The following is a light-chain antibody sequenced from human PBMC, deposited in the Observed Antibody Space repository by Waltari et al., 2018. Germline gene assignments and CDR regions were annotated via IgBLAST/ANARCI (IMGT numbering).Light chain of an antibody. CDR2: LIS. Sequence: DIVMTQSPLSLSVTHGDPASISCRSSQSLLHSSGNTFLDWYLQKPGQSPQLLIYLISNRASGVPDRFSGSGSGTDFTLKISRVEAEDVGVYFCMQARQTPWTFGQGTKVEIK. CDR3: MQARQTPWT. CDR1: QSLLHSSGNTF. V-gene: IGKV2-28*01. J-gene: IGKJ1*01.